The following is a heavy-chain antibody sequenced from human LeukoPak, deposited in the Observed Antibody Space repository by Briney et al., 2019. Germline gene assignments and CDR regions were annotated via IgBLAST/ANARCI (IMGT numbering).Heavy chain of an antibody. V-gene: IGHV1-69*13. CDR2: IIPIFGTA. CDR1: GGTFSSYA. J-gene: IGHJ3*02. Sequence: SVKVSCKASGGTFSSYAISWVRQAPGQGLEWMGGIIPIFGTANYAQKFQGRVTITADEFTSTAYMELSSLRSEDTAVYYCARASSGYYDDAFDIWGQGTMVTVSS. D-gene: IGHD3-22*01. CDR3: ARASSGYYDDAFDI.